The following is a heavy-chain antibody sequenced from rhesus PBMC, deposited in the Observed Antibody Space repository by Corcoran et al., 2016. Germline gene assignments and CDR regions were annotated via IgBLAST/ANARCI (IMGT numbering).Heavy chain of an antibody. Sequence: EVQLVESGGGLVQPGGSLRLSCAASGFTFSSYDLSWVRLAPGMGLEWVSYSHYTVQTNYHADAGTGRITSSRDNAKNSMSLQMISLRDAGTAVYYCTMGPPSRITPGRFNYWGQGVLVTVSS. CDR2: SHYTVQTN. CDR3: TMGPPSRITPGRFNY. CDR1: GFTFSSYD. V-gene: IGHV3-136*01. D-gene: IGHD1-38*01. J-gene: IGHJ4*01.